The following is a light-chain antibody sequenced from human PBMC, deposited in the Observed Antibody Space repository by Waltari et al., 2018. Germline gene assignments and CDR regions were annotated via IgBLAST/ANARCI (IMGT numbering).Light chain of an antibody. CDR1: QSVSTNF. V-gene: IGKV3-20*01. Sequence: EIVLTQSPGTLSLSPGDTATLPRRASQSVSTNFFAWYQQRPGQPPRLLIYSASSRATGIPGRFSGSGSGTDFTLTITRLEPEDAAVYYCQQFHTSPRTFGGGTKVEVK. CDR2: SAS. J-gene: IGKJ4*01. CDR3: QQFHTSPRT.